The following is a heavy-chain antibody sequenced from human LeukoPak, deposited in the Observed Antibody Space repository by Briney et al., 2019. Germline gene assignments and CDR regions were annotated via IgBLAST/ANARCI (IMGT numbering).Heavy chain of an antibody. CDR1: GYTFTGYY. D-gene: IGHD6-13*01. CDR2: INPNSGGT. Sequence: ASVKVSCKASGYTFTGYYMHWVRQAPGQGLEWMGWINPNSGGTNYAQKFQGRVTMTRDTSISTAYMELSRLRSDDTAVYYCARDMYSRGSRFYFQHWGQGTLVTVSS. V-gene: IGHV1-2*02. CDR3: ARDMYSRGSRFYFQH. J-gene: IGHJ1*01.